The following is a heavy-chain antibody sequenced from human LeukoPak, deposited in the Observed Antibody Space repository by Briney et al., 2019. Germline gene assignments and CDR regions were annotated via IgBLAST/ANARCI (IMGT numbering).Heavy chain of an antibody. Sequence: ASVKVSCKASGYTFTGYYMHWVRQAPGQGPEWMGRINPNSGGTNYAQKFQGRVTMTRDTSTSTAYMELSSLRSEDTAVYYCASDSSSWTLDAFDIWGQGTMVTVSS. V-gene: IGHV1-2*06. CDR2: INPNSGGT. CDR1: GYTFTGYY. D-gene: IGHD6-13*01. J-gene: IGHJ3*02. CDR3: ASDSSSWTLDAFDI.